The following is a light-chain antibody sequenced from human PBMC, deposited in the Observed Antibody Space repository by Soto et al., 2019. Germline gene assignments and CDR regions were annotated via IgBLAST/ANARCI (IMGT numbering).Light chain of an antibody. V-gene: IGKV1-12*01. CDR3: QQTKTFPLT. CDR2: AAS. CDR1: LGISSY. J-gene: IGKJ4*01. Sequence: DIQMTQSPSSVSASVGDRVTIACRASLGISSYLAWYQLKPGKVPNLLIYAASTLQSGVPSRFSGSGSGTDFTLTISSLQPEDSATYYCQQTKTFPLTFGGGTKVEIK.